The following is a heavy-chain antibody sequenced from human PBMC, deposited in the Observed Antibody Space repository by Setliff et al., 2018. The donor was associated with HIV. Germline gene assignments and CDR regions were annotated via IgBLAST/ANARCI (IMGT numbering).Heavy chain of an antibody. CDR3: ARGALTQYFDF. J-gene: IGHJ4*02. V-gene: IGHV1-18*01. CDR1: GYMFTSFA. D-gene: IGHD3-9*01. CDR2: ISGYTGNT. Sequence: ASVKVSCKASGYMFTSFALHWVRQAPGQGLEWMGRISGYTGNTNFAPKFQDRVIMTMDTSTGTAYMELPSLTSDDTAVYYCARGALTQYFDFWGQGTLVTVSS.